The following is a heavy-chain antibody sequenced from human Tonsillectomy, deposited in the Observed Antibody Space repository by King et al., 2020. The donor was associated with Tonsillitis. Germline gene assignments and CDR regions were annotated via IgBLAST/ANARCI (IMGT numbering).Heavy chain of an antibody. CDR3: ARDGPHRPIELAVAGVHYYYYMDV. CDR1: GYTFTAFG. V-gene: IGHV1-18*01. J-gene: IGHJ6*03. Sequence: VQLVESGAEVKKPGASVKVSCKASGYTFTAFGITWVRQAPGQGLEWMGWISAYNGNTNYAQKLQGRVTMTTDTSTSTAYMELRSLRSDDTAVYYCARDGPHRPIELAVAGVHYYYYMDVWGKGTTVTVSS. D-gene: IGHD6-19*01. CDR2: ISAYNGNT.